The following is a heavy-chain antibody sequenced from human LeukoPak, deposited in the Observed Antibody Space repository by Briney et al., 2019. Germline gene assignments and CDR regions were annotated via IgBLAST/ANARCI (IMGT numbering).Heavy chain of an antibody. J-gene: IGHJ4*02. D-gene: IGHD2-2*02. Sequence: PGGSLRLSCAASGFTFSSYSMSWVRQAPGKGLEWISYINSSSSTIYYADSVKGRFTISRDNAKNSLYLQMNSLRAEDTAVYYCAKDVSPAAILPKDYWGQGTLVTVSS. V-gene: IGHV3-48*04. CDR1: GFTFSSYS. CDR3: AKDVSPAAILPKDY. CDR2: INSSSSTI.